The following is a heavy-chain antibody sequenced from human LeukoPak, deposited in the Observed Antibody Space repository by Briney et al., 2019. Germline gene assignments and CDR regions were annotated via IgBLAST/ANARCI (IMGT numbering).Heavy chain of an antibody. J-gene: IGHJ6*03. CDR2: INPNSGGT. Sequence: ASVKVSCKASGYTFTGYYMHWVRQAPGQGLEWMGWINPNSGGTNYAQKFQGRVTMTRDTSISTAYMELSRLRFDDTAVYYCAREDCSGGSCSYYMDVWGKGTTVTVSS. CDR3: AREDCSGGSCSYYMDV. D-gene: IGHD2-15*01. V-gene: IGHV1-2*02. CDR1: GYTFTGYY.